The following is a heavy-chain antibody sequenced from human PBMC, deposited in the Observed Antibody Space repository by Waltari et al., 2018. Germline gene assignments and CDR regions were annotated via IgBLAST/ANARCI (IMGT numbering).Heavy chain of an antibody. V-gene: IGHV1-69*05. CDR2: IIPIFGTA. CDR3: ASLEGPVAATPGWFDP. J-gene: IGHJ5*02. CDR1: GGTFSSYA. D-gene: IGHD2-15*01. Sequence: QVQLVQSGAEVKKPGSSVKVSCQASGGTFSSYATSRLRPAPGQGLEWMGGIIPIFGTANYAQKFQGRVTITTDESTSTAYMELSSLRSEDTAVYYCASLEGPVAATPGWFDPWGQGTLVTVSS.